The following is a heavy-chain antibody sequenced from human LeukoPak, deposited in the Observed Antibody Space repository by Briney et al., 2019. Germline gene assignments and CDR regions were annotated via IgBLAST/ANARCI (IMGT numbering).Heavy chain of an antibody. J-gene: IGHJ4*02. Sequence: GGSLRLSCAASGFTFSSYWMHWVRQAPGKGLVWVSRINSDGSSTSYADSVKGRFTISRDNSKNTLYLQMNSLRAEDTAVYYCAKDALRITIFGVVSIWGQGTLVTVSS. CDR3: AKDALRITIFGVVSI. CDR1: GFTFSSYW. CDR2: INSDGSST. V-gene: IGHV3-74*01. D-gene: IGHD3-3*01.